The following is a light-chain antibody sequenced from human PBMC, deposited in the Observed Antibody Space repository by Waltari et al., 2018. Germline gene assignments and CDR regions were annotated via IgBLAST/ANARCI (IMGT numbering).Light chain of an antibody. CDR2: WAS. J-gene: IGKJ1*01. CDR1: QSILFNYNNLNY. CDR3: QQYFSPPLT. V-gene: IGKV4-1*01. Sequence: DIVMTQSPASLAMSLGEGATINCKSSQSILFNYNNLNYLVWYQQKPGQPPKVLVYWASNRASGVPDRFSGSGSGTDFTLTISSLQAEDVAVYYCQQYFSPPLTFGQGTKVEV.